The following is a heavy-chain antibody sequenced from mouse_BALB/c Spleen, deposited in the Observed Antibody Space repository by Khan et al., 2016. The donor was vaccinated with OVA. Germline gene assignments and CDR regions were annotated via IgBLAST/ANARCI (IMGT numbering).Heavy chain of an antibody. V-gene: IGHV1S137*01. Sequence: QVRLQQSGAELVRPGVSVKISCKGSGYTFTDFTMHWVRQSHAMSLEWIGVISTYYGHATYNQKFKDKATMTVDKSSSTAYMELARLTSEDSAIYYCTRGGGGNRLAYWGQGTLVTVSA. CDR1: GYTFTDFT. J-gene: IGHJ3*01. CDR3: TRGGGGNRLAY. CDR2: ISTYYGHA.